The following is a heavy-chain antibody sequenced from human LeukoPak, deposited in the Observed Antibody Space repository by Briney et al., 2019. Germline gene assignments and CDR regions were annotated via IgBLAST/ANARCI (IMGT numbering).Heavy chain of an antibody. CDR1: GYTFTSYG. CDR2: ISAYNGNT. CDR3: ASSDSRYSSGWDAFDI. J-gene: IGHJ3*02. V-gene: IGHV1-18*04. D-gene: IGHD6-19*01. Sequence: ASVKVSCKASGYTFTSYGISWVRQAPGQGLEWMGWISAYNGNTNYAQKLQGRVTTTTDTSTSTAYMELGSLRSDDTAVYYCASSDSRYSSGWDAFDIWGQGTMVTVSS.